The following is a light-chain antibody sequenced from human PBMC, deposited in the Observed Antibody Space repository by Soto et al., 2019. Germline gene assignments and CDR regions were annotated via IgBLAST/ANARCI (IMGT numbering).Light chain of an antibody. Sequence: QSALTQPASVSGSPGQSITISCTGTSSDVGGYNYVSWYQQHQGKPPKLMIYEVSNRPSGVSNRFSGSKSGKTASLTTSGLQAEDEADYYCSSYTSSSTLGVFGGGTQLTVL. V-gene: IGLV2-14*01. CDR2: EVS. CDR1: SSDVGGYNY. J-gene: IGLJ2*01. CDR3: SSYTSSSTLGV.